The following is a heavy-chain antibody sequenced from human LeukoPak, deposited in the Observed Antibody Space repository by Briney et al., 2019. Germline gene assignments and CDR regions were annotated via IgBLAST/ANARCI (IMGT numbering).Heavy chain of an antibody. CDR1: GYTFTDHF. CDR3: ATMGATNFDH. J-gene: IGHJ4*02. Sequence: ASVKVSCKASGYTFTDHFMHWVRQAPGHALEWLGWINPNNGGTSYAQKFQGRVTMTRDTSISTAYMEVSRLRSDDTAVYYCATMGATNFDHWGQGTLVTVSS. D-gene: IGHD1-26*01. V-gene: IGHV1-2*02. CDR2: INPNNGGT.